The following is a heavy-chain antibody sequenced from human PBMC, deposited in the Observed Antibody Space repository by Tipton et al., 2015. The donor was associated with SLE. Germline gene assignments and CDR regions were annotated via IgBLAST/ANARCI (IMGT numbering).Heavy chain of an antibody. D-gene: IGHD6-6*01. J-gene: IGHJ4*02. V-gene: IGHV3-23*01. CDR2: VSGRSLST. CDR3: ARDGFSTSSIDY. Sequence: SLRLSCIASGFSIDIYAMSWVRQAPGKRPEWVSTVSGRSLSTFYADSAKGRFTISRDNAKNTVYLQMNNLRADDTAVYYCARDGFSTSSIDYWGQGTLVTVSS. CDR1: GFSIDIYA.